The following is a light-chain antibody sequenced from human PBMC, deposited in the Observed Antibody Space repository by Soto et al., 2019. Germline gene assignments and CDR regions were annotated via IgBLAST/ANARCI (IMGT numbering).Light chain of an antibody. V-gene: IGKV1-9*01. CDR1: QDIAIY. J-gene: IGKJ3*01. CDR3: QQRSNWPPWT. Sequence: IQLTQSPSSLSASVGDRVTITCRASQDIAIYLAWYQQKPGEAPKLLIYAASTLYGGVPSRFSGSGSGTDFALTITSLQAEDFATYYCQQRSNWPPWTFGPGTKV. CDR2: AAS.